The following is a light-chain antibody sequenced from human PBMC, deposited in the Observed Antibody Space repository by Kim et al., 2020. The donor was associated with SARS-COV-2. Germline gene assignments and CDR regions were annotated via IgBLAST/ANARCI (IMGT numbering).Light chain of an antibody. V-gene: IGKV3-20*01. J-gene: IGKJ4*01. Sequence: EVVLTQSPGTLSVSPGERATLSCRASQTFGRGSIAWYQKKPGQAPRLLMYGSSTRTSGIPDRFRGSGSGTDFSLTISGLEPEDSAVYYCQYYGSSPVTFGGGTKIEIK. CDR1: QTFGRGS. CDR3: QYYGSSPVT. CDR2: GSS.